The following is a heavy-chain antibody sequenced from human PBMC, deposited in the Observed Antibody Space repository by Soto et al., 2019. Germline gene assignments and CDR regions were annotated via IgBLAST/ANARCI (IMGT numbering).Heavy chain of an antibody. D-gene: IGHD4-17*01. V-gene: IGHV3-23*01. CDR1: GFTFSSYA. CDR3: AKKRDYLSEEGYYYYYMDV. CDR2: ISGSGGST. J-gene: IGHJ6*03. Sequence: EVQLLESGGGLVQPGGSLRLSCAASGFTFSSYAMSWVRQAPGKGLEWVSAISGSGGSTYYADSVKGRFTISRDNSKNTLYLQMNSLRAEDTAVYYCAKKRDYLSEEGYYYYYMDVWGKGTTVTVSS.